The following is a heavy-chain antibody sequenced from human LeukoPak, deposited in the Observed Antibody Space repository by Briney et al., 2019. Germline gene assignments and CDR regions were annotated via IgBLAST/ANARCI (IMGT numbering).Heavy chain of an antibody. J-gene: IGHJ4*02. CDR3: ARDSGETYYDILTGYQY. Sequence: GGTLRLSCAASGFTFSSYWMSWVPQAPGKGLEWVANIKQDGSEKYYVDSVKGRFTISRDNAKNSLYLQMNILRAEDTAVYYCARDSGETYYDILTGYQYWGQGTLVTVSS. CDR2: IKQDGSEK. CDR1: GFTFSSYW. V-gene: IGHV3-7*01. D-gene: IGHD3-9*01.